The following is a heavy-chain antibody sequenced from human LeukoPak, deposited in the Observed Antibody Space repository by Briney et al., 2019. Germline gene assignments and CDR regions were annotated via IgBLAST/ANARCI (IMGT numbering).Heavy chain of an antibody. Sequence: GGSLRLSCAASGFTVTNNYMSWVRQAPGKGLEWVSAISGSGGSTYYADSVKGRFTISRDNSKNTLYLQMNSLRAEDTAVYYCAKDSAKKYDDYWGQGTLVTVSS. CDR1: GFTVTNNY. J-gene: IGHJ4*02. CDR3: AKDSAKKYDDY. CDR2: ISGSGGST. V-gene: IGHV3-23*01. D-gene: IGHD2/OR15-2a*01.